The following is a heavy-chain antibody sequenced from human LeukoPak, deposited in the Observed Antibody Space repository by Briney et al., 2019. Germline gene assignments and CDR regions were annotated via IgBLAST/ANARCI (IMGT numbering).Heavy chain of an antibody. Sequence: SETLSLTCTVSGGSISSSSSYWGWLRQPPGKGLEWIVSIYYSGSTYYNPSLKSRVTISVDTSKNQFSLKLSSVTAAYTAVYYCAKAESGYDYLLAFDFGPRAFDIWGQGTMVTVSS. CDR2: IYYSGST. J-gene: IGHJ3*02. CDR3: AKAESGYDYLLAFDFGPRAFDI. V-gene: IGHV4-39*01. CDR1: GGSISSSSSY. D-gene: IGHD5-12*01.